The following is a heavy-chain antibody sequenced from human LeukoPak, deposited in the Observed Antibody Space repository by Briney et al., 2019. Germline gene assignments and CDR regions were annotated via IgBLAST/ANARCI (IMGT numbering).Heavy chain of an antibody. Sequence: PSETLSLTCTVSGGSISSYYWSWIPQPAGKGLEWIGRIYTSGGTNYTPSLKSRDAMSVDTSKSQFSLKQSTVTAANTAVYFCARASAAWEEWLVHWYFDIWGRGTLVTVSS. D-gene: IGHD6-19*01. CDR1: GGSISSYY. V-gene: IGHV4-4*07. CDR2: IYTSGGT. J-gene: IGHJ2*01. CDR3: ARASAAWEEWLVHWYFDI.